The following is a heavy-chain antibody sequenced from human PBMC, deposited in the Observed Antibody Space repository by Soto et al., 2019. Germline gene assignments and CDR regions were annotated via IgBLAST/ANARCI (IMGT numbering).Heavy chain of an antibody. Sequence: ASVKVSCKASGYTFTSYDINWLRQATGQGLEWMGWMNPNSGNTGYAQKFQGRVTMTRNTSISTAYMELSSLRSEDTAVYYCAREDYDYVWGSYRYTDYWGQGTLVTVSS. CDR3: AREDYDYVWGSYRYTDY. J-gene: IGHJ4*02. CDR2: MNPNSGNT. V-gene: IGHV1-8*01. D-gene: IGHD3-16*02. CDR1: GYTFTSYD.